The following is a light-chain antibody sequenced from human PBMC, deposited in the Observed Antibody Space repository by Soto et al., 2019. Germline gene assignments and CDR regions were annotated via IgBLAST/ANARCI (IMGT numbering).Light chain of an antibody. CDR1: SGHSSYI. CDR3: ETWDSNSVV. CDR2: LEGSGSY. J-gene: IGLJ2*01. V-gene: IGLV4-60*03. Sequence: QLVLTQSSSASASLRSSVKLTCTLSSGHSSYIIAWHQQQPGKAPRYLMKLEGSGSYNKGSGVPDRFSGSSSGADRYLTISNLQSEDEADYYCETWDSNSVVFGGGTKLTVL.